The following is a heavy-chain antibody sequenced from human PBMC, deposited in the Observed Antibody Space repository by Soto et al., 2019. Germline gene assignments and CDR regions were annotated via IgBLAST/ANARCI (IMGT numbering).Heavy chain of an antibody. J-gene: IGHJ3*02. CDR3: ARDRWGGNVHDAFDI. V-gene: IGHV1-69*06. CDR1: GGTFSSYA. Sequence: SVKVSCKASGGTFSSYAISCVRQAPGQGLEWMGGIIPIFGTANYAQKFQGRVTITADKSTSTAYMELSSLRSEDTAVYYCARDRWGGNVHDAFDIWGQGTMVTVSS. CDR2: IIPIFGTA. D-gene: IGHD2-15*01.